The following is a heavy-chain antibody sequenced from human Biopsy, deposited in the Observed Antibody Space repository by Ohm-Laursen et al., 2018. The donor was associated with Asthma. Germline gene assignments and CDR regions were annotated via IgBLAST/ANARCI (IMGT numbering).Heavy chain of an antibody. CDR1: GYSLTDLS. Sequence: SSVKVSCNISGYSLTDLSMHWVRQAPGQGLEWMGGHDHEEGGTVNARRFQGRVTMTEDTSTDTAYMELSSLSSDDTAVYYCASDFPKDYVRYNFQFWGQGALVTVSS. V-gene: IGHV1-24*01. D-gene: IGHD4-17*01. J-gene: IGHJ4*02. CDR3: ASDFPKDYVRYNFQF. CDR2: HDHEEGGT.